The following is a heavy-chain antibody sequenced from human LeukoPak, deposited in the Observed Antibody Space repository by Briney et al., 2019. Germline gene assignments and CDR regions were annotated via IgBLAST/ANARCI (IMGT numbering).Heavy chain of an antibody. Sequence: GGSLRLSCAASGFTFSSYAMHWVRQAPGKGLEYVSAISTNGGSTYYANSVKGRFTISRDNSKNTLYLQMGSLRAEDMAMYYCARGDSMIVVVKGFDSWGQGTLVTVSS. D-gene: IGHD3-22*01. V-gene: IGHV3-64*01. CDR1: GFTFSSYA. CDR2: ISTNGGST. J-gene: IGHJ4*02. CDR3: ARGDSMIVVVKGFDS.